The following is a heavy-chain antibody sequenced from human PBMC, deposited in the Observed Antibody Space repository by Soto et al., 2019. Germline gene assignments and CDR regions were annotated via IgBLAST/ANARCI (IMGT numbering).Heavy chain of an antibody. CDR3: ARESGYYDSSGYFGY. D-gene: IGHD3-22*01. V-gene: IGHV1-69*06. CDR2: IIPIFGTA. J-gene: IGHJ4*02. CDR1: GGTFSSYA. Sequence: ASVKVSCKASGGTFSSYAISWVRQAPGQGLEWMGGIIPIFGTANYAQKFQGRVTITADKSTSTAYMELSSLRSEDTAVYYCARESGYYDSSGYFGYWGQGTLVTVSS.